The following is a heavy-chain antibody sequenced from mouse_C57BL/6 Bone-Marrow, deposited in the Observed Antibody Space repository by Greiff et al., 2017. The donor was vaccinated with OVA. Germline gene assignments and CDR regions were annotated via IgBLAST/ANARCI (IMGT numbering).Heavy chain of an antibody. D-gene: IGHD1-1*01. J-gene: IGHJ2*01. CDR3: ARHGDYGSFFDY. CDR2: ISSGGSYT. CDR1: GFTFSSYC. Sequence: EVKVVESGGDLVKPGGSLKLSCAASGFTFSSYCMSWVRQTPDKRLEWVATISSGGSYTYYPDSLKGRFTISRDNAKNTLYLQMSSLKSEDTAMYYCARHGDYGSFFDYWGQGTTLTVSS. V-gene: IGHV5-6*01.